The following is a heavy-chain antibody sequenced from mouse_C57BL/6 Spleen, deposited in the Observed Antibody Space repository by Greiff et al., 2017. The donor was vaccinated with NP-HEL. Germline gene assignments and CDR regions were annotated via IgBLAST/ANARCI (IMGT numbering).Heavy chain of an antibody. CDR3: ARAGYSNFFDY. CDR1: GFTFSSYA. J-gene: IGHJ2*01. Sequence: EVKVVESGGGLVKPGGSLKLSCAASGFTFSSYAMSWVRQTPEKRLEWVATISDGGSYTYYPDNVKGRFPISRDNAKNNLYLQMSHLKSEDTAMYYCARAGYSNFFDYWGQGTTLTVSS. D-gene: IGHD2-5*01. V-gene: IGHV5-4*03. CDR2: ISDGGSYT.